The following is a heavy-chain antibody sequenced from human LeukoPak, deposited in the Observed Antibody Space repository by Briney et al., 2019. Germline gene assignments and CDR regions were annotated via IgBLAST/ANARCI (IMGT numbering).Heavy chain of an antibody. D-gene: IGHD2-21*02. CDR3: ARARGDIVVVTGQRAFDY. CDR1: GYTFTIYG. CDR2: ISAYNGNT. Sequence: VASVKVSCTASGYTFTIYGISWVRQAPGQGLEWMGWISAYNGNTNYAQKLQGRVTMTTDTSTSTAYMELRSLRSDDTAVYYCARARGDIVVVTGQRAFDYWGQRTLVTVSS. J-gene: IGHJ4*02. V-gene: IGHV1-18*01.